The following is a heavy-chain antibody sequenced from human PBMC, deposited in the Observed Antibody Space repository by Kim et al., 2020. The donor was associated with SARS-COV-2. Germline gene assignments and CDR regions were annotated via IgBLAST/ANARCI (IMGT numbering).Heavy chain of an antibody. Sequence: SVKVSCKASGFTFTTTAVQWVRQARGQRLEWIGWIVLGSGNTKYAQELQERVTITRDMSTSTAYLEMRSLRPEDTAVYYCAADGQDYYGSGSQYGLARFDPCGQGTQVIVSS. D-gene: IGHD3-10*01. CDR1: GFTFTTTA. CDR2: IVLGSGNT. J-gene: IGHJ5*02. V-gene: IGHV1-58*01. CDR3: AADGQDYYGSGSQYGLARFDP.